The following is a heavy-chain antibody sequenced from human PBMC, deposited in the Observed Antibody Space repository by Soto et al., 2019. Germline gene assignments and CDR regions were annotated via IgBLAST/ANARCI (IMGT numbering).Heavy chain of an antibody. D-gene: IGHD1-26*01. Sequence: GGSLRLSCAASGFTVSSNYMSWVRQAPGKGLEWVSVIYSGGSTYYADSVKGRFTISRHNSKNTLYLQMNSLRAEAAAVYYCARDGSSGSYSGAFDIWGQGTMVTVSS. V-gene: IGHV3-53*04. CDR3: ARDGSSGSYSGAFDI. CDR1: GFTVSSNY. CDR2: IYSGGST. J-gene: IGHJ3*02.